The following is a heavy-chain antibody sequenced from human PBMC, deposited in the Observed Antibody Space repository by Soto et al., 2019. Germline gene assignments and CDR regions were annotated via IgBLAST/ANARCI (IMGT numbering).Heavy chain of an antibody. D-gene: IGHD6-19*01. Sequence: QVQLVQSGAEVKKPGASVKVSCKASGYTFTSYGISWVRQAPGQGLEWMGWISAYNGNTNYAQKLQGRVTMTTDTSTSTAYMELRSLRSDDTAVDYCARDRRDRRIGPWLAPFDYWGQGTLVTVSS. V-gene: IGHV1-18*01. CDR2: ISAYNGNT. CDR1: GYTFTSYG. CDR3: ARDRRDRRIGPWLAPFDY. J-gene: IGHJ4*02.